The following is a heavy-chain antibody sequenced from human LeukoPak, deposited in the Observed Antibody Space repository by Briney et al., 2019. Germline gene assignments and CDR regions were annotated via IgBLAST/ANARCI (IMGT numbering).Heavy chain of an antibody. CDR1: GFTFSSYA. CDR3: ARDPNGGSYLSN. J-gene: IGHJ4*02. CDR2: ISGCGGST. Sequence: PGGSLRLSCAASGFTFSSYAMSWVRQAPGKGLEWVSAISGCGGSTYYADSVKGRFTISRDNAKNSLYLQMNSLRAEDTAVYYCARDPNGGSYLSNWGQGTLVTVSS. V-gene: IGHV3-23*01. D-gene: IGHD2-15*01.